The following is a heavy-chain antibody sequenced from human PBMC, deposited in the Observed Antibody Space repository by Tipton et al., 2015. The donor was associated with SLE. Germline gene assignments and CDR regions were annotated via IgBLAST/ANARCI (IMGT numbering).Heavy chain of an antibody. Sequence: TLSLTCAVSGYSISSGYYWGWIRQPPGKGLERIGSIYHSGSTYYNPSLKSRVTISVDTSKNQFSLKLSSVTAADTAVYYCATRIGHDYGDYVDYWGQGTLVTVSS. J-gene: IGHJ4*02. CDR1: GYSISSGYY. CDR2: IYHSGST. CDR3: ATRIGHDYGDYVDY. V-gene: IGHV4-38-2*01. D-gene: IGHD4-17*01.